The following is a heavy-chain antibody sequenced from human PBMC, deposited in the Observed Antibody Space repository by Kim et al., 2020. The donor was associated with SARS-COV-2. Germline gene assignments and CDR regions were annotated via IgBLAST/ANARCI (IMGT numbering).Heavy chain of an antibody. D-gene: IGHD3-10*01. J-gene: IGHJ6*02. CDR1: GYSFTSYW. CDR2: IDPSDSYT. Sequence: GESLKISCKGSGYSFTSYWISWVRQMPGKGLEWMGRIDPSDSYTNYSPSFQGHVTISADKSISTAYLQWSSLKASDTAMYYCATPMVPDYYYYGMDVWGQGTTVTVSS. V-gene: IGHV5-10-1*01. CDR3: ATPMVPDYYYYGMDV.